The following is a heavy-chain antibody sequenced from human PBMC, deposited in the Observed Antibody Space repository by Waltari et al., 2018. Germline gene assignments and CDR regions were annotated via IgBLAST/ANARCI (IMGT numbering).Heavy chain of an antibody. Sequence: QVQLQESGPGLVKPSETLSLTCPVSGGPIGSYYWSWIRQPPGQGLEWLGYIYYSGSTNYTPSLKSRVTISVDTSKNQFSLKLSSVTAADTAVYYCARHARVVPAARRLNAFDIWGQGTMVTVSS. CDR3: ARHARVVPAARRLNAFDI. D-gene: IGHD2-2*01. J-gene: IGHJ3*02. CDR1: GGPIGSYY. CDR2: IYYSGST. V-gene: IGHV4-59*08.